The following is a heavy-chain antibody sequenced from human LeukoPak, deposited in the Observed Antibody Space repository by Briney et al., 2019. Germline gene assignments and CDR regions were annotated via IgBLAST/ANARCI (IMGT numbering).Heavy chain of an antibody. CDR2: ISSSSSYI. CDR3: ARTDWGRFDY. Sequence: GGSLRLSCAASGFTFSSYSMNWVRQAPGKGLEWVSSISSSSSYIYYADSVKGRFTISRDNAKNSLYLQLNSLRGEDTAVYYCARTDWGRFDYWGQGTLVTVSS. CDR1: GFTFSSYS. J-gene: IGHJ4*02. D-gene: IGHD3-16*01. V-gene: IGHV3-21*01.